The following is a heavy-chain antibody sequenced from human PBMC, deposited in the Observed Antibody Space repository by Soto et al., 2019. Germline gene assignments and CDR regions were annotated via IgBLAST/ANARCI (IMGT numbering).Heavy chain of an antibody. V-gene: IGHV4-59*01. D-gene: IGHD5-12*01. CDR1: GGSISSYY. CDR2: IYYSGST. J-gene: IGHJ6*03. CDR3: ARGNSGYDLGYYYYYMDV. Sequence: QVQLQESGPGLVKPSETLSLTCTVSGGSISSYYWSWIRQPPGKGLEWIGYIYYSGSTNYNPSLKSRGTISVDTSKNQFSLKPSSVTAADTAVYYCARGNSGYDLGYYYYYMDVWGKGTTVTVSS.